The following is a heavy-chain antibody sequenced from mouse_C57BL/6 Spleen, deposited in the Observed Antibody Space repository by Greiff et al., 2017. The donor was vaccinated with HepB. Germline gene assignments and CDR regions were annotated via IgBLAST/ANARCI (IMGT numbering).Heavy chain of an antibody. CDR3: ALTAQATWAWFAY. V-gene: IGHV1-52*01. CDR1: GYTFTSYR. D-gene: IGHD3-2*02. J-gene: IGHJ3*01. Sequence: VQLQQPGAELVRPGSSVKLSCKASGYTFTSYRMHWVKQRPIQGLEWIGNIDPSDSETHYNQKFKDKATLTVDKSSSTAYMQLSRLTSEDSAVYYCALTAQATWAWFAYWGQGTLVTVSA. CDR2: IDPSDSET.